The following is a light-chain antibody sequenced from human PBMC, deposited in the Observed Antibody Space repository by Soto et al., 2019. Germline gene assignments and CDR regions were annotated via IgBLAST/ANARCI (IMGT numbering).Light chain of an antibody. Sequence: SYELTQPPSVSVAPGQPAGITCAGTNIVTKSVHWYQQKPGQAPVLVVYDDRDRPSGIPERFSGSNSGNTASLTISRVEAGDEADYYCQVWHTRTVVFGGGTKVTVL. V-gene: IGLV3-21*02. CDR3: QVWHTRTVV. CDR1: NIVTKS. J-gene: IGLJ2*01. CDR2: DDR.